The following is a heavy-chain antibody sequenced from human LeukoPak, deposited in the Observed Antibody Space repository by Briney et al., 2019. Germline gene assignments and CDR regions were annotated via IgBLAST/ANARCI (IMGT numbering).Heavy chain of an antibody. J-gene: IGHJ5*02. D-gene: IGHD6-13*01. V-gene: IGHV4-39*01. CDR1: GGPISSSTYY. CDR3: ARHSFPRGSSWKSGNWFDP. CDR2: IYNSGST. Sequence: SSETLSLTCTVSGGPISSSTYYWAWIRQPPGKGLEWIGSIYNSGSTYYTPSLKRRVTISVDTSQNQFSLRLSSATAADTALFYCARHSFPRGSSWKSGNWFDPWGQGTLVTVSS.